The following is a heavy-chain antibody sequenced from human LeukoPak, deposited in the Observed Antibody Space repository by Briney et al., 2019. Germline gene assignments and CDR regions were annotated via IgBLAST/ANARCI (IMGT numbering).Heavy chain of an antibody. CDR2: IKSKTDGGTT. Sequence: PGGSLRLSCAASGFTFSNAWMSWVRQAPGQGLEWVGRIKSKTDGGTTDYAAPVKGRFTISRDDSKNTLYLQMNSLKTEDTAVYYCTTSEADVAHTIAVAGPTIDYWGQGTLVTVSS. D-gene: IGHD6-19*01. CDR3: TTSEADVAHTIAVAGPTIDY. J-gene: IGHJ4*02. CDR1: GFTFSNAW. V-gene: IGHV3-15*01.